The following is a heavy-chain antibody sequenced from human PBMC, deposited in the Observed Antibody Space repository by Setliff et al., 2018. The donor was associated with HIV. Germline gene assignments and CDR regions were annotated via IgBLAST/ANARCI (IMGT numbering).Heavy chain of an antibody. J-gene: IGHJ4*02. CDR1: GGAISSYY. CDR3: ARSPRIGVAGEFEY. D-gene: IGHD6-19*01. CDR2: IYTSGSV. V-gene: IGHV4-4*09. Sequence: SETLSLTCTVSGGAISSYYWSWIRQPPGKGLEWIGYIYTSGSVNYNPSLNSRVTISVDTSKNQFSLKVNSVTAADTAVYYCARSPRIGVAGEFEYWGQGTLVTVSS.